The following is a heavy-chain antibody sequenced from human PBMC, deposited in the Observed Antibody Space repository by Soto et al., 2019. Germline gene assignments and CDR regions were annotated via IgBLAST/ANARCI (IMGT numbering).Heavy chain of an antibody. J-gene: IGHJ6*02. Sequence: ASVKVSCKVSGYTLTELSMHWVRQAPGKGLEWMGGFDPEDGETIYAQKFQGRVTMTEDTSTDTAYMELSSLRSEDTAVYYCATSPGGQHGTWYYYGMDVWGQGTTVTVS. D-gene: IGHD1-7*01. CDR3: ATSPGGQHGTWYYYGMDV. CDR1: GYTLTELS. CDR2: FDPEDGET. V-gene: IGHV1-24*01.